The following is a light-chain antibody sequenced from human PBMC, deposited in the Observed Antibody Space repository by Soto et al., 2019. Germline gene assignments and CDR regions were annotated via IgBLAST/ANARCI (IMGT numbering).Light chain of an antibody. Sequence: QSVLTQPASVSGSPGQSITISCTGTSSDVGSYNLVSWYQQYPGKVPKLMIYDVTKRPSGVPDRFSGSKSGNTASLTISGLQAEDEADYYCCSHAGSYTYVFGTGTKVTVL. J-gene: IGLJ1*01. V-gene: IGLV2-11*01. CDR3: CSHAGSYTYV. CDR1: SSDVGSYNL. CDR2: DVT.